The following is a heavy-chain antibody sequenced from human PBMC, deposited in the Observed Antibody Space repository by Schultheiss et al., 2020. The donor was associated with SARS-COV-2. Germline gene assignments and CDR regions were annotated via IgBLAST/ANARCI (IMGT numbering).Heavy chain of an antibody. CDR1: GFTFSSYA. V-gene: IGHV3-74*01. CDR3: ARGAIWNDGSRGMDV. CDR2: INSDGSST. Sequence: GGSLRLSCAASGFTFSSYAMSWVRQAPGKGLEWVSRINSDGSSTSYADSVKGRFTISRDNAKNTLYLQMNSLRAEDTAVYYCARGAIWNDGSRGMDVWGQGTTVTVSS. D-gene: IGHD1-1*01. J-gene: IGHJ6*02.